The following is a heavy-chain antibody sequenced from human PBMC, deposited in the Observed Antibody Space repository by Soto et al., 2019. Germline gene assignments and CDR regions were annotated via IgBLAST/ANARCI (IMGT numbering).Heavy chain of an antibody. D-gene: IGHD6-19*01. CDR1: GFTFSNYA. CDR2: ITSSSGNI. Sequence: SLRLSCAASGFTFSNYAMNWARQAPGKGLEWVAYITSSSGNIYYADSVKGRFTISRDNSKNTLYLHMTNLRAEDTAVYYCAKDGNWLDVYFDVWGQGTPVTVSS. V-gene: IGHV3-23*01. CDR3: AKDGNWLDVYFDV. J-gene: IGHJ4*02.